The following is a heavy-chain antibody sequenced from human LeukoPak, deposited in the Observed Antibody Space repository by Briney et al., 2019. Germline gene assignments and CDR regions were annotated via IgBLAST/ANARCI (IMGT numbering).Heavy chain of an antibody. CDR1: GFTFSSYA. D-gene: IGHD6-6*01. V-gene: IGHV3-23*01. J-gene: IGHJ4*02. CDR3: ANELSSSPTGDFDY. Sequence: GGSLRLSCAASGFTFSSYAMSWVRQAPGKGLEWVSAISGSGGSTYYADSVKGRFTISRDNSKNTLYLQMNSLRAEDTAVYYSANELSSSPTGDFDYWGQGTLVTVSS. CDR2: ISGSGGST.